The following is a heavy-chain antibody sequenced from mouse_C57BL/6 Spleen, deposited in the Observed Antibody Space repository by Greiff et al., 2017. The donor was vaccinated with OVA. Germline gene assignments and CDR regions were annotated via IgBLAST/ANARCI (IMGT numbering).Heavy chain of an antibody. CDR1: GYTFTGYW. D-gene: IGHD2-4*01. J-gene: IGHJ4*01. Sequence: QVQLKESGAELMKPGASVKLSCKASGYTFTGYWIEWVKPRPGHGLEWIGEIFPGSGSTNYNEKFKGKATFTADKSSNTAYMQLSSLTTEDSAISDCARNYCDYDGYYAMDYWGQGTSVTVSS. CDR3: ARNYCDYDGYYAMDY. CDR2: IFPGSGST. V-gene: IGHV1-9*01.